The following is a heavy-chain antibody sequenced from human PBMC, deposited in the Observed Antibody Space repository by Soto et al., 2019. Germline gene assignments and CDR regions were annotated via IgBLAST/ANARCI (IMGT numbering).Heavy chain of an antibody. V-gene: IGHV1-18*01. J-gene: IGHJ5*01. CDR1: GYSFHNSG. D-gene: IGHD1-1*01. CDR2: ISVFNGYA. CDR3: SKNGTTWFAS. Sequence: QVQLVQSGPELKKPGASVKVSCKTSGYSFHNSGISWVRQAPGQGLEWMGWISVFNGYAHSAQKFQGRVIMTADTFTSTAYMELRGLRSDDTAMYYCSKNGTTWFASWGQGTPVTVSS.